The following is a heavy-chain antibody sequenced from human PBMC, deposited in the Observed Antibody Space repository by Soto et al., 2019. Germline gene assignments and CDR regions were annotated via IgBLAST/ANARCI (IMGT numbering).Heavy chain of an antibody. Sequence: QVQVVQSGAEVKKPGSSVKVSCKVSGGIFTNNAISWVRQAPGQGLEWLGGVIPLFDTAYYAQIFRGRLKISADAATTTAYTELSGLTSADTAVYFCATGGHNDGDNCYHGMDVWGQGTTVTVS. CDR3: ATGGHNDGDNCYHGMDV. CDR1: GGIFTNNA. V-gene: IGHV1-69*01. J-gene: IGHJ6*02. D-gene: IGHD2-21*02. CDR2: VIPLFDTA.